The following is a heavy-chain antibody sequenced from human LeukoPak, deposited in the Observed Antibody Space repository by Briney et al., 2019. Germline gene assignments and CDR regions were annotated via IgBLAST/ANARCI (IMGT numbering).Heavy chain of an antibody. CDR2: ISGSSSST. J-gene: IGHJ4*02. V-gene: IGHV3-23*01. Sequence: PGGSLRLSCAASGFTFSNYAMSWVRQSPGKGLEWISAISGSSSSTYYADSVMGRFTVSRDNSKETLYLKMNSLRTEDTAVYYCAGQGRFLEWLPYFDYWGQGALVTVSS. CDR3: AGQGRFLEWLPYFDY. CDR1: GFTFSNYA. D-gene: IGHD3-3*01.